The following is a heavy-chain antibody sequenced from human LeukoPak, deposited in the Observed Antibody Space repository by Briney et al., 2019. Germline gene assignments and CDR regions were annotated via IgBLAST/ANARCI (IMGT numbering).Heavy chain of an antibody. D-gene: IGHD6-19*01. J-gene: IGHJ4*02. CDR2: INLKSGYT. V-gene: IGHV1-8*03. CDR1: GYTFTSYD. Sequence: ASVKVSCKASGYTFTSYDINWVRQASGQGLEWMGWINLKSGYTGYAQKIQGRVTITRDTSISTAYMELSSLRSEDTAVYYCARVAGSIDYWGQGTLVTVSS. CDR3: ARVAGSIDY.